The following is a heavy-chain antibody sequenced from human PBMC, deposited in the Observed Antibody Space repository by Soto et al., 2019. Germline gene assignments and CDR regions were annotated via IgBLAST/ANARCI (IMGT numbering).Heavy chain of an antibody. CDR2: IYHSGST. CDR1: LGSILSSDYYNYY. D-gene: IGHD3-3*01. CDR3: ARLLGRIFGPSAS. V-gene: IGHV4-39*01. J-gene: IGHJ5*02. Sequence: SETLSLTCTVSLGSILSSDYYNYYWGWIRQPPGKGLEWIGSIYHSGSTFYNPSLTSRVTMSVDTSVNQFSLKLESVTAADTATYYCARLLGRIFGPSASWGQGALVTVPS.